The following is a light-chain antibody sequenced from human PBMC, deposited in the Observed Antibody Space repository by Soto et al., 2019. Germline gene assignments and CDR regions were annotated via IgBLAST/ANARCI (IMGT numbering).Light chain of an antibody. CDR1: SSDIGGYYY. CDR3: TSYSSSDISYV. CDR2: QVT. J-gene: IGLJ1*01. V-gene: IGLV2-14*01. Sequence: QSVLTHPASVSWSPGQSITISCTGTSSDIGGYYYVSWYQHHPGKAPKLLIYQVTNRPSRVSNRFSGSKSGNTASLTISGLQADDEADYYCTSYSSSDISYVFGTGTKVTVL.